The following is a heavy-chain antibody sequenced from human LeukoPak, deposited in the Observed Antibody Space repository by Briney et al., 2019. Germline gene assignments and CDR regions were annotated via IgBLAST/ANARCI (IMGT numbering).Heavy chain of an antibody. J-gene: IGHJ6*03. V-gene: IGHV3-30*18. CDR2: ISSDGNNK. Sequence: GGSLRLSCAASGFTLTNYAMHWVRQAPGKGLEWVAVISSDGNNKYYGDSVKGRFTISRDGSKNTMSLQMNGLRAEDTAMYYCAKAGGSGSYLFYMDVWGKGTTVTVSS. CDR3: AKAGGSGSYLFYMDV. CDR1: GFTLTNYA. D-gene: IGHD3-10*01.